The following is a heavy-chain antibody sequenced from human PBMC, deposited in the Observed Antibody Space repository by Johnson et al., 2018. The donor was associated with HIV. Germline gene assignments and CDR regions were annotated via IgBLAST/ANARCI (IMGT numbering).Heavy chain of an antibody. CDR3: ARALTGAAAGYDAFGI. V-gene: IGHV3-20*04. CDR2: INWNGGST. J-gene: IGHJ3*02. CDR1: GFTFRSYA. Sequence: VQVVESGGGVVQPGRSPRLSCAASGFTFRSYAMHWVRQAPGKGLEWVSGINWNGGSTGYVDSVKGRFNISRDNAKNSLYLQMNSLRAEDTAVYYCARALTGAAAGYDAFGIWGQGTMVTVSS. D-gene: IGHD6-13*01.